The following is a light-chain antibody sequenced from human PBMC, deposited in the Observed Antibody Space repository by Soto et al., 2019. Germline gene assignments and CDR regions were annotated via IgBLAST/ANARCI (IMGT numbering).Light chain of an antibody. CDR2: SNN. V-gene: IGLV1-44*01. Sequence: QSVLTQPPSASGTPGQRVTISCSGSSSNFGSNTVNWYQQLPGTAPKLLIYSNNQRPSGVPDRFSGSKSGTSASLAISGLQSEDEADYYCAAWDDSLNGFYVFGTGTKVPVL. CDR1: SSNFGSNT. J-gene: IGLJ1*01. CDR3: AAWDDSLNGFYV.